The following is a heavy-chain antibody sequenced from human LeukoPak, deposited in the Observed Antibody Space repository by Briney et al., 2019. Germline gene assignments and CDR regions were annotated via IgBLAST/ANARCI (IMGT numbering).Heavy chain of an antibody. J-gene: IGHJ4*02. D-gene: IGHD2-8*01. CDR2: INSDASTI. CDR3: AREDCTIGAVCSSLLDH. CDR1: GFTFSTYT. V-gene: IGHV3-74*01. Sequence: GGSLRLSCAASGFTFSTYTMNWVRQVPGKGLVWVSRINSDASTINYADSVKGRFTISGDNAKNTLYLQMNNLRAEDTAVYYCAREDCTIGAVCSSLLDHWGRGTLVTVSS.